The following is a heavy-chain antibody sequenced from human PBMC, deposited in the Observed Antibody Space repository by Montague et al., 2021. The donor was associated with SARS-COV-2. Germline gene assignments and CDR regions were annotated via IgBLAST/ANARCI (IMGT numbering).Heavy chain of an antibody. CDR1: GGSISSSSYY. D-gene: IGHD5-18*01. CDR2: IFYSGST. V-gene: IGHV4-39*01. Sequence: SETLSLTCTVSGGSISSSSYYWGWIRQPPGKGLEWMGNIFYSGSTYYNPSLKSRVTISVDTSKNQFSLKLSSVTAAEAAVYYCARAIRGYSDDEAFDIWGQGTMVTVSS. J-gene: IGHJ3*02. CDR3: ARAIRGYSDDEAFDI.